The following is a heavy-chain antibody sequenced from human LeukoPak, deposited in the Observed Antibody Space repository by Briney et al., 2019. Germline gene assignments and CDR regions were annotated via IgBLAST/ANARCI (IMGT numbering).Heavy chain of an antibody. CDR2: IKSKTDGGTT. D-gene: IGHD6-6*01. V-gene: IGHV3-15*01. Sequence: PGGSLRLSCAASGFTLSNARMNWVRQAPGKGLEWVGRIKSKTDGGTTDYAAPVKGRFTISRDDSKNTLYLQMNSLKTEDTAVYYCTIDSSSGNWFDPWGQGTMVTVSS. J-gene: IGHJ5*02. CDR1: GFTLSNAR. CDR3: TIDSSSGNWFDP.